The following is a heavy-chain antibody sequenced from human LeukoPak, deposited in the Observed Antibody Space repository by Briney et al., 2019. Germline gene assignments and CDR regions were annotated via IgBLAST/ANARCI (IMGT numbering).Heavy chain of an antibody. V-gene: IGHV4-34*01. CDR1: GGSFSGYY. J-gene: IGHJ4*02. Sequence: SETLSLTCAVYGGSFSGYYWSWIRQPPGKGLEWIGEINHSGSTNYNPSLKSRVTISADTSKNQFSLKLSSVTAADTAVYYCATTYGEFDYWGQGTLVTVSS. CDR3: ATTYGEFDY. CDR2: INHSGST. D-gene: IGHD3-10*01.